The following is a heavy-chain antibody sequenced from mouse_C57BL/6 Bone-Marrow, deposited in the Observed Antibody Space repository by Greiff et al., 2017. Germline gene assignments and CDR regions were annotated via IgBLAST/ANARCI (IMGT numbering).Heavy chain of an antibody. J-gene: IGHJ1*03. CDR2: IFPGSGST. CDR1: GYTFTDYY. V-gene: IGHV1-75*01. CDR3: ATHYYGSSLWWYFDV. D-gene: IGHD1-1*01. Sequence: QVQLKQSGPELVKPGASVKISCKASGYTFTDYYINWVKQRPGQGLEWIGWIFPGSGSTYYNEKFKGKATLTVDKSSSTAYMLLSSLTSEDSAVYFCATHYYGSSLWWYFDVWGTGTTVTVSS.